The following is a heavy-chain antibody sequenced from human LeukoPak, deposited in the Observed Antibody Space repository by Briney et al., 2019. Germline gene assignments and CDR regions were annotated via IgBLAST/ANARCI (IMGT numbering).Heavy chain of an antibody. J-gene: IGHJ4*02. Sequence: PGGSLTLSCEASGFTFSHFGMLWLRQAPGKERAGVAGIWSDATNEYYADSVKGRFTLSRDNFKNTVSLQMNSLRAEDTAVYYCAKDAQRGFDYSNSLEHWGQGSLVTVSS. CDR3: AKDAQRGFDYSNSLEH. D-gene: IGHD4-11*01. CDR2: IWSDATNE. V-gene: IGHV3-33*06. CDR1: GFTFSHFG.